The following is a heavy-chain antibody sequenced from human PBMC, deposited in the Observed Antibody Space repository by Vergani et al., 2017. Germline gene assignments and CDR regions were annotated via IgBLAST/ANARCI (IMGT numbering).Heavy chain of an antibody. J-gene: IGHJ6*02. Sequence: QLQLQESGPGLVKASETLSLTCTVSGGSISSSSYFWGWIRQPPGNGLEWVGSIRYSGPTYYNLPLQSRTTISLDTSKNQFSLKLSSVTAADTAVYYCARHLAYCGGDCYPYYYGMDVWGQGTTVTVSS. CDR3: ARHLAYCGGDCYPYYYGMDV. V-gene: IGHV4-39*01. CDR1: GGSISSSSYF. CDR2: IRYSGPT. D-gene: IGHD2-21*02.